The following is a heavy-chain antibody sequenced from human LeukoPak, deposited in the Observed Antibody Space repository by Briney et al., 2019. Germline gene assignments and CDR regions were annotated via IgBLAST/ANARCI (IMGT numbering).Heavy chain of an antibody. CDR2: IYTSGST. CDR3: ARLGRSIAARTIPGIDYYYYYMDV. D-gene: IGHD6-6*01. V-gene: IGHV4-4*07. Sequence: SETLSLTCTVSGGSISSYYWRWIRQPAGKGLEWIGRIYTSGSTNYNPSLKSRVTISVDTSKNQFSLKLSSVTAADTAVYYCARLGRSIAARTIPGIDYYYYYMDVWGKGTTVTVSS. J-gene: IGHJ6*03. CDR1: GGSISSYY.